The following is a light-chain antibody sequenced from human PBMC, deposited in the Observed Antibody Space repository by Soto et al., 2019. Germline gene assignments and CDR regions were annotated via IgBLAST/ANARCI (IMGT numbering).Light chain of an antibody. CDR1: SSDVGGYNY. Sequence: QSALTQPPSASGSPGQSVAISCTGTSSDVGGYNYVSWYQQHPGKAPKLMIYDVSKRPSGVPDRFSGSKSGNTASLTVSGLQAEDGAEYYCSSYAGTHIVFGTGTKVTAL. CDR3: SSYAGTHIV. J-gene: IGLJ1*01. CDR2: DVS. V-gene: IGLV2-8*01.